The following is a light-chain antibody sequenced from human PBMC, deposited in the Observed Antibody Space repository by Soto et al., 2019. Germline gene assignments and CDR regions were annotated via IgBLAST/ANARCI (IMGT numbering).Light chain of an antibody. Sequence: IVMTQSPDSLAVSLGDRSTINCKSSQSLLYTSNNKNYLAWFQQKPGQPPRLLIYWASTRESGVPDRFSGSGSGTDFTLTISSLQSEDVAVYYCQQYYSNPELTFGGGTKVDIK. V-gene: IGKV4-1*01. J-gene: IGKJ4*01. CDR3: QQYYSNPELT. CDR1: QSLLYTSNNKNY. CDR2: WAS.